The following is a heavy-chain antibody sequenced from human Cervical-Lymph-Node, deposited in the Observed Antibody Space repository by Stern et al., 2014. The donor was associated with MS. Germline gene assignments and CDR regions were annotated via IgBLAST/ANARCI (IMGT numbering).Heavy chain of an antibody. V-gene: IGHV1-69*01. CDR1: GCSLSTLD. CDR3: ARHQAGIAAN. Sequence: QMQLVQSGPEVKRPESSVKVSCKASGCSLSTLDISWVRQAPGQGLEWVGVIMPLFCTANYAQKFQGRLTITAEESTTNAHMELSSLKSEDTAIYFCARHQAGIAANWGQGTLVTVPS. D-gene: IGHD6-13*01. J-gene: IGHJ4*02. CDR2: IMPLFCTA.